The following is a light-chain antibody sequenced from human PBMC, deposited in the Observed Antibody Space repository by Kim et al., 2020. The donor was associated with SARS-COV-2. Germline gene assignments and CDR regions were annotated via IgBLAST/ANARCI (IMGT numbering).Light chain of an antibody. CDR3: QVWDSSTPVI. Sequence: SYELTQPLSVSVALGQTASITCGGYNIGNKNVHWYQQKPGQAPVQVIYRDKNRPSGIPERFSGSNSGNTATLTLSRAQAGDEADYYCQVWDSSTPVIFGGGTQLTVL. CDR2: RDK. J-gene: IGLJ2*01. CDR1: NIGNKN. V-gene: IGLV3-9*01.